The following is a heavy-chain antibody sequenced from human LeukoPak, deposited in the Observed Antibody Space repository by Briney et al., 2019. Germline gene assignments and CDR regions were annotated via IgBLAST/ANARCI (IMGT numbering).Heavy chain of an antibody. CDR2: IYTSGST. CDR3: ARLHWSGIDAFDI. V-gene: IGHV4-61*02. J-gene: IGHJ3*02. D-gene: IGHD3-3*01. CDR1: GGSISSGSYY. Sequence: PSETLSLTCTVSGGSISSGSYYWSWIRQPAGKGLEWIGRIYTSGSTNYNPSLKSRVTMSVDTSKNQFSLKLSSVTAADTAVYYCARLHWSGIDAFDIWGQGTMVTVSS.